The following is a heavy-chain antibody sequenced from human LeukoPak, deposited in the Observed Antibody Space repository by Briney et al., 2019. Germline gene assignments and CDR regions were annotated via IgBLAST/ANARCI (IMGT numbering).Heavy chain of an antibody. Sequence: GGSLRLSCAASGFTFSSHWMHWVRQLPGKGLVWVSRIHRDGSSTNYADSVKGRFTIPRDNAKNTLYLQVNSLRAEDTAIYYCARARPDGASYFDYWGQGILVTVSS. D-gene: IGHD3-10*01. CDR3: ARARPDGASYFDY. J-gene: IGHJ4*02. CDR1: GFTFSSHW. CDR2: IHRDGSST. V-gene: IGHV3-74*01.